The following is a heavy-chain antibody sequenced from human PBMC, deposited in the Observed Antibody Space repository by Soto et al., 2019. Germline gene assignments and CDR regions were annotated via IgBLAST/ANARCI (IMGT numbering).Heavy chain of an antibody. D-gene: IGHD5-12*01. CDR2: IKSKTDGGTT. CDR3: TTDRRREDSGYDAVYYYYMDV. Sequence: EVQLVESGGGLVKPGGSLRLSCAASGFTFSNAWMSWVRQAPGKGLEWVGRIKSKTDGGTTDYAAPVKGRFTISRDDSKNTLYLQMNSLKTEDTAVYYCTTDRRREDSGYDAVYYYYMDVWGKGTTVTVSS. J-gene: IGHJ6*03. CDR1: GFTFSNAW. V-gene: IGHV3-15*01.